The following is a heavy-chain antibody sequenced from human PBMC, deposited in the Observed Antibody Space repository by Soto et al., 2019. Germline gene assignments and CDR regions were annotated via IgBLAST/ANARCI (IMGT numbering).Heavy chain of an antibody. CDR1: GYTFISNS. V-gene: IGHV1-3*01. CDR2: CNAGNDNT. Sequence: QVQLVQAGAEVKKPGASVKVSCNASGYTFISNSLHWVRQAPGQGMDWMGWCNAGNDNTKYSQKFQGRVTLTRDTSASRAYMELSRLRSEDTAVYYFIITPHVLITTLVFNYWGQGTLVNVSS. D-gene: IGHD3-22*01. J-gene: IGHJ4*02. CDR3: IITPHVLITTLVFNY.